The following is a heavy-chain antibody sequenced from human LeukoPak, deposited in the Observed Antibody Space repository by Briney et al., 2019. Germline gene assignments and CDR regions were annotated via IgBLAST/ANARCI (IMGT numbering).Heavy chain of an antibody. Sequence: SETLSLTCAVYGGSFRGYYWSWIRQPPGKGLEWIGEINDSGSTHYNTSLNSRVTISVDTSKNQVYLKLSSVTAADTAIYYCARGVSHRNFDWLFYWGQGTLVTVSS. CDR3: ARGVSHRNFDWLFY. D-gene: IGHD3-9*01. CDR2: INDSGST. CDR1: GGSFRGYY. V-gene: IGHV4-34*01. J-gene: IGHJ4*02.